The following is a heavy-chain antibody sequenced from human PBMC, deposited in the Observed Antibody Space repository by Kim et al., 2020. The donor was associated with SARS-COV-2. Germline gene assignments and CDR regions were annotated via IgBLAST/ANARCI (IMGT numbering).Heavy chain of an antibody. J-gene: IGHJ1*01. CDR3: AKEVGPGVGAIGG. CDR1: GFTFSDYA. V-gene: IGHV3-9*01. CDR2: ISRDRGNI. Sequence: GGSLRLSCKTSGFTFSDYAMHWVRQRPEKGLEWVAGISRDRGNIEYADYVRGRFSISRDNAKNSLYLQMSSLRPEDTGLYYCAKEVGPGVGAIGGWGQ. D-gene: IGHD3-3*01.